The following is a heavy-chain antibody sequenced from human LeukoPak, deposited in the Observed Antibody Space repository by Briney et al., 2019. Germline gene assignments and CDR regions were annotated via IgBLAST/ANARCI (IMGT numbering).Heavy chain of an antibody. CDR3: VGDKRGWLQEKNYYYYVDV. CDR2: IYTNGRT. Sequence: PSETLSLTCAVSGVSVSNFYWSWIRQPAGKGLEWVGRIYTNGRTKYNPSLNSRVSLSVDTSKNQLSLRLASVTAADTAVFYCVGDKRGWLQEKNYYYYVDVWGKGTTVTVSS. J-gene: IGHJ6*03. CDR1: GVSVSNFY. V-gene: IGHV4-4*07. D-gene: IGHD5-24*01.